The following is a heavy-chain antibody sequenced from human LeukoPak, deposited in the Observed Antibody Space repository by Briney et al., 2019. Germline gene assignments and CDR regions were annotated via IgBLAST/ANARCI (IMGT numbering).Heavy chain of an antibody. CDR2: IYPGDSRT. J-gene: IGHJ5*02. D-gene: IGHD2-2*01. Sequence: GESLKISCKGTGYSFRRYWIGWVRQMPGKGMEWMGVIYPGDSRTRYNPSLQGQVTISVDKSINTAYLEWVSLKASDTAMYYCAWRDLTSTWSYPWGQGTLVSVSS. CDR1: GYSFRRYW. V-gene: IGHV5-51*01. CDR3: AWRDLTSTWSYP.